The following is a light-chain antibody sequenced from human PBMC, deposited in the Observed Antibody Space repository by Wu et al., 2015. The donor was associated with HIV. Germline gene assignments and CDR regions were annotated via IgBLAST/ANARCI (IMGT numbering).Light chain of an antibody. Sequence: DIQMTQSPSTLSASVGDRVTITCRASQSISSWLAWYQQKPGKPPKLLIYRASTLESGVPSRFSGSGSGTEFTLTISSLQPDDFATYYCQQYNSFGQGTKAGDQT. J-gene: IGKJ2*01. CDR1: QSISSW. V-gene: IGKV1-5*03. CDR3: QQYNS. CDR2: RAS.